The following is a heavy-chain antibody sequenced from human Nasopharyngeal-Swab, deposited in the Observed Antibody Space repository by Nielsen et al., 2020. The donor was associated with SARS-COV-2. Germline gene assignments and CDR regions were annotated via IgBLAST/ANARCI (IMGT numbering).Heavy chain of an antibody. CDR2: ISAYNGNT. Sequence: WVRQAPGQGLEWMGWISAYNGNTNYAQKLQGRVTMTTDTSTSTAYMELRSLRSEDTAVYYCARDRYGSGSFLGYWGQGTLVTVSS. D-gene: IGHD3-10*01. CDR3: ARDRYGSGSFLGY. J-gene: IGHJ4*02. V-gene: IGHV1-18*01.